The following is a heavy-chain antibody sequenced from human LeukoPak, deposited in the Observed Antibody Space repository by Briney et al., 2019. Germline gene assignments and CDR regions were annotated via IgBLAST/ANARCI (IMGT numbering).Heavy chain of an antibody. CDR1: GYTFTGYY. J-gene: IGHJ4*02. CDR2: INPNSGGT. D-gene: IGHD3-22*01. CDR3: ARVKTMIIVVSLFDY. V-gene: IGHV1-2*02. Sequence: ASVKVSCKASGYTFTGYYMHWVRQAPGQGLEWMGWINPNSGGTNYAQQFQGRLTTTRDTSISTAYMELSRLRSDDTAVYYCARVKTMIIVVSLFDYWGQGTLVTVSS.